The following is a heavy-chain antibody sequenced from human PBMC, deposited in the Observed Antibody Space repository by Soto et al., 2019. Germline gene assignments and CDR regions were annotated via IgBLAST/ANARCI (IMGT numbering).Heavy chain of an antibody. V-gene: IGHV3-53*01. Sequence: GGSLRLSCAASGFTVSSNYMSWVRQAPGKGLEWISIIYSAGNTYYADSVRGRFTISRDNSKSTLYLHMNSLRADDTAIYYCAKEAGGGIGMVTSFFAYRGQGSLVTVSS. CDR1: GFTVSSNY. D-gene: IGHD5-18*01. CDR2: IYSAGNT. CDR3: AKEAGGGIGMVTSFFAY. J-gene: IGHJ4*02.